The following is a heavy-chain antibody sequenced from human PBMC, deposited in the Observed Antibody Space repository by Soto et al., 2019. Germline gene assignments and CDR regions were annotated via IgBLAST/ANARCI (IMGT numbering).Heavy chain of an antibody. V-gene: IGHV3-23*01. CDR3: AKDWQQLAPVDY. J-gene: IGHJ4*02. Sequence: PGGSLRLSCTASGFAFIRYAMTWVRQAPGKGLEWVSSQGSGAGRTFYAASVKGRFTISRDNSKNTLYLQMSGLRDEDTALYFCAKDWQQLAPVDYWGKGTLVTVSS. CDR2: QGSGAGRT. CDR1: GFAFIRYA. D-gene: IGHD6-13*01.